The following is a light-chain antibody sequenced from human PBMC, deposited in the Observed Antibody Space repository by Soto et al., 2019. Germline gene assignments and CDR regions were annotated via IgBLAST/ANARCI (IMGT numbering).Light chain of an antibody. CDR2: GAS. V-gene: IGKV1-5*03. CDR1: QNIDRW. Sequence: DIQMTQSPSTLSASVGDRVTITCRASQNIDRWLAWYQQKPGKAPNLLIYGASNLESGVPSRFSGSGSGTEFHLTISSLRPDDFATYYCQHYNSYPWTFGQGTNVEIK. CDR3: QHYNSYPWT. J-gene: IGKJ1*01.